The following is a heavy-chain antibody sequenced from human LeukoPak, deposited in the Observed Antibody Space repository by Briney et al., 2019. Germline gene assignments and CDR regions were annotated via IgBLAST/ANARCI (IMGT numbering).Heavy chain of an antibody. CDR3: ARISKTSEYFQH. Sequence: SVKVSCKASGGTFSSYAICWVRQAPGQGLEWMGGIIPIFGTANYAQKFQGRVTISADESTSTAYMELSSLRSEDTAVYYCARISKTSEYFQHWGQGTLVTVSS. J-gene: IGHJ1*01. CDR2: IIPIFGTA. CDR1: GGTFSSYA. V-gene: IGHV1-69*01.